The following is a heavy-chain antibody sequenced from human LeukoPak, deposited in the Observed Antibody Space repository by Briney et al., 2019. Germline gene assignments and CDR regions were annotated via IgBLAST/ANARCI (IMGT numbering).Heavy chain of an antibody. CDR3: ARRIAARRSGYYYGMDV. CDR2: IYYSGST. J-gene: IGHJ6*02. CDR1: GGSISSYY. V-gene: IGHV4-59*01. Sequence: SETLSLTCTVSGGSISSYYWSWIRQPPGKGLEWIGYIYYSGSTNYNPSLKSRVTISVETSKNQFSLKLSSVTAADTAVYYCARRIAARRSGYYYGMDVWGQGTTVTVSS. D-gene: IGHD6-6*01.